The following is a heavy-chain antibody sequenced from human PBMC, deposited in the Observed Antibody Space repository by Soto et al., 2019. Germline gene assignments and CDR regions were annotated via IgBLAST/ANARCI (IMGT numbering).Heavy chain of an antibody. V-gene: IGHV4-34*01. CDR1: GGSFSGYY. Sequence: PSVTLSLTCAVYGGSFSGYYWSWIRQPPGKGLEWIGEINHSGSTNYNPPLKSRVTISVDTSKNQFSLKLSSVTAADTAVYYWGLVVTAIQFDYWGQGTLVTVPS. D-gene: IGHD2-21*02. J-gene: IGHJ4*02. CDR2: INHSGST. CDR3: GLVVTAIQFDY.